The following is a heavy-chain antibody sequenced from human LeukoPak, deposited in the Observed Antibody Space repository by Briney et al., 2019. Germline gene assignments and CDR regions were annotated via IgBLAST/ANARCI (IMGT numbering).Heavy chain of an antibody. J-gene: IGHJ4*02. Sequence: ASVKVSCKVSGYTLTELSMHWVRQAPGKGLEWMGGFDPEDGETIYAQKFQGRVTMTEDTSTDTAYMELSSLRSEDTAVYYCATFQTYYDILTGYYLWGQGTLVTVSS. V-gene: IGHV1-24*01. CDR3: ATFQTYYDILTGYYL. D-gene: IGHD3-9*01. CDR2: FDPEDGET. CDR1: GYTLTELS.